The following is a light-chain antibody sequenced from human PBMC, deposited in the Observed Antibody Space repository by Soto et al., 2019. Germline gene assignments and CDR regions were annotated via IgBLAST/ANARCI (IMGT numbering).Light chain of an antibody. Sequence: DIQLTQSPSLLSPSMGESVTITCRASQVISTSLAWYQVKPGKAPKLLIYAASTLEGGVPSRFSATVSGTEFSLTITSLQPEDFATYYCQQLFDSPITFGQGTRLEIK. V-gene: IGKV1-9*01. CDR3: QQLFDSPIT. CDR1: QVISTS. J-gene: IGKJ5*01. CDR2: AAS.